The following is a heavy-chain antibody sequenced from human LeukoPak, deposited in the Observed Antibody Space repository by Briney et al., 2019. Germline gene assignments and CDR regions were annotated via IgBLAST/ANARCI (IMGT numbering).Heavy chain of an antibody. CDR2: LNAGNENT. J-gene: IGHJ4*02. CDR1: GYTFSRYG. V-gene: IGHV1-3*01. CDR3: ATDLPAVAGTSN. D-gene: IGHD6-19*01. Sequence: GASVKVSCKASGYTFSRYGMHWVRQAPGQSLEWMGWLNAGNENTKYSQKFQGRVSITRDTSASTAYMELSSLRSEDTAVYYCATDLPAVAGTSNWGQGTLVTVSS.